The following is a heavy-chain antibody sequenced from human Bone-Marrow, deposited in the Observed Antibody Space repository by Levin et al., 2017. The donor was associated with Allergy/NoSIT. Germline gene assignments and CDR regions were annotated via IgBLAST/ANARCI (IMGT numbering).Heavy chain of an antibody. V-gene: IGHV1-69*04. J-gene: IGHJ3*02. Sequence: KISCKASGGTFSSFTISWVRQAPGQGPEWMGRIVPLLYVPIYAQKFQGRVTITADQSASTAYMELSSLRSDDTAIYYCARDGYGSSGYYYDDAFDIWGQGTMVTVSS. CDR1: GGTFSSFT. CDR2: IVPLLYVP. CDR3: ARDGYGSSGYYYDDAFDI. D-gene: IGHD3-22*01.